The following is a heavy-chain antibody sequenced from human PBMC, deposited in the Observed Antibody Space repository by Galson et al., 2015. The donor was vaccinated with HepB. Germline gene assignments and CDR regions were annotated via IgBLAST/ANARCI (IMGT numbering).Heavy chain of an antibody. J-gene: IGHJ3*02. V-gene: IGHV1-46*01. Sequence: SVKVSCKASGYTFTSYYMHWVRQAPGQGLEWMGIINPSGGSTSYAQKLQGRVTMTRDTSTSTVYMELSSLRSEDTAVYYCARVLGMPNDAFDIWGQGTMVTVSS. CDR3: ARVLGMPNDAFDI. D-gene: IGHD3-16*01. CDR1: GYTFTSYY. CDR2: INPSGGST.